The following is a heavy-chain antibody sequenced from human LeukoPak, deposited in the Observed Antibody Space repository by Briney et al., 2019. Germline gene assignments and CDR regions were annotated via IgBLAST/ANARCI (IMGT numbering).Heavy chain of an antibody. J-gene: IGHJ6*02. CDR1: GGSISSYY. V-gene: IGHV4-59*08. CDR3: ARHSGTNYYYYGMDV. D-gene: IGHD1/OR15-1a*01. CDR2: IYYSGST. Sequence: PSETLSLTCTVSGGSISSYYWSWLRQPPGKGLEGIGYIYYSGSTNYNPPLKSRVTISVDTSKNQFSLKLSSVTAADAAVYYCARHSGTNYYYYGMDVWGQGTTVTVSS.